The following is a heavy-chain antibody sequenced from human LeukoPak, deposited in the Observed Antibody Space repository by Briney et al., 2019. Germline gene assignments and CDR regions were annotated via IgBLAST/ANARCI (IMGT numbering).Heavy chain of an antibody. CDR1: GFTFSSYS. J-gene: IGHJ6*04. CDR3: AELGITMIGGV. CDR2: LAYDGTNE. Sequence: GGSLRLSCAASGFTFSSYSMNWVRQAPGEGLEWVALLAYDGTNEYYMNSVKGRFTISRDNAKNSLYLQMNSLRAEDTAVYYCAELGITMIGGVWGKGTTVTISS. D-gene: IGHD3-10*02. V-gene: IGHV3-30*18.